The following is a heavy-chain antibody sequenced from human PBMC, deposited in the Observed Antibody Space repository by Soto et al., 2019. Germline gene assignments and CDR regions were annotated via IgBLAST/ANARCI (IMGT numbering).Heavy chain of an antibody. CDR2: INAGNGNT. J-gene: IGHJ6*03. CDR1: GYTFTSYA. D-gene: IGHD3-3*01. CDR3: ARDPARITIFGVVIIYYMHV. V-gene: IGHV1-3*01. Sequence: QVQLVQSGAEVKTPGASVKVSCKASGYTFTSYAMHWVRQAPGQRLEWMGWINAGNGNTKYSQKFQGRVTITRDPSARTAYMELSSLRSEDTAVYYCARDPARITIFGVVIIYYMHVWGKGTTVTDSS.